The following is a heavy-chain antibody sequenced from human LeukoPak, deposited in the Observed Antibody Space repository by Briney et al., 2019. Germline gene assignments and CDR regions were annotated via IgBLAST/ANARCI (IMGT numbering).Heavy chain of an antibody. CDR3: ARGRCQLWFINY. CDR2: INPSGGST. D-gene: IGHD5-18*01. V-gene: IGHV1-46*01. Sequence: ASVKVSCKASGYTFTSYYVHWVRQAPGQGLEWMGMINPSGGSTSYAQKFQGSVTMTTDTSTSTVYMELSSLRSDDTALYYCARGRCQLWFINYWGQGTLVTVSS. CDR1: GYTFTSYY. J-gene: IGHJ4*02.